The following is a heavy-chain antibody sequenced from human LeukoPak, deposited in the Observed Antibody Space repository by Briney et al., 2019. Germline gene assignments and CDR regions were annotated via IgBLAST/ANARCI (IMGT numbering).Heavy chain of an antibody. J-gene: IGHJ4*02. D-gene: IGHD4-23*01. V-gene: IGHV3-30-3*01. CDR2: IAFDGINK. CDR1: GFTFSNYA. Sequence: GGSLRLSCAASGFTFSNYAMHWVRQAPGKGLEWVSVIAFDGINKYYADSVKGRFTISRDNSKNTLYLHINTLRAENTAVYYVSRSLAVSYGGNYFGDFCVQGTGVTVSS. CDR3: SRSLAVSYGGNYFGDF.